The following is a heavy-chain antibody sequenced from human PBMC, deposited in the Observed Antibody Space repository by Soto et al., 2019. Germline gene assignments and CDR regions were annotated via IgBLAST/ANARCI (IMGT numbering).Heavy chain of an antibody. Sequence: GWSLRLSCASSVFTFSSYWMSWVRQAPGKGLEWVANIKQDGSEKYYVDSVKGRFTISRDNAKNSLYLQMNSLRAEDTAVYYCAFGPSPRRGVRGVMTFDYWGQGTLVTVSS. CDR2: IKQDGSEK. J-gene: IGHJ4*02. CDR1: VFTFSSYW. D-gene: IGHD3-10*01. CDR3: AFGPSPRRGVRGVMTFDY. V-gene: IGHV3-7*03.